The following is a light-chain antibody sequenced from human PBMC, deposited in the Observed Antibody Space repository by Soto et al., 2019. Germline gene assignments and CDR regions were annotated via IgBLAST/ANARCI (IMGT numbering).Light chain of an antibody. Sequence: EIVMTQSPATLSVSPGERATLSCRASQSVSNNYLAWYQQKPGQAPRLLIYGASNRATGIPDRFSGSGSGTDFTLTISRLEPEDFAVYYCQQYGSSRWTFGQGTKVDIK. CDR2: GAS. J-gene: IGKJ1*01. CDR1: QSVSNNY. V-gene: IGKV3-20*01. CDR3: QQYGSSRWT.